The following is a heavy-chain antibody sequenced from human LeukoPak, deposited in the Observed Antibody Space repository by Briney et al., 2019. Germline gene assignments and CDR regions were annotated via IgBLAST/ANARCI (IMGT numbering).Heavy chain of an antibody. CDR2: VHLDGRT. CDR1: GGSVSSTNW. CDR3: AREGGFYRPLDY. Sequence: PSETLSLTCGVSGGSVSSTNWWTWLRQPPGKGLEWIGEVHLDGRTNFNPSLKSRLTMSVDLAENHVSLKLTSVTAADTAVYYCAREGGFYRPLDYSGQGTLVTVSS. J-gene: IGHJ4*02. D-gene: IGHD6-25*01. V-gene: IGHV4-4*02.